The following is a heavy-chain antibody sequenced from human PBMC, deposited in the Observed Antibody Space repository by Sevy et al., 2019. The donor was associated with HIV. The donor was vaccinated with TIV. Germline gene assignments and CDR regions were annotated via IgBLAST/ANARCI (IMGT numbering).Heavy chain of an antibody. Sequence: GESLKISCAASGFDFSIYSMSWVRQAPGKGLGWVSTLSFGCGKINYAESVKGRFTISRDNTKSSVYLQMNNMRVEDTAVYYCAREVCTKPHDYWGQGTLVTVSS. CDR2: LSFGCGKI. CDR3: AREVCTKPHDY. D-gene: IGHD2-8*01. V-gene: IGHV3-23*01. CDR1: GFDFSIYS. J-gene: IGHJ4*02.